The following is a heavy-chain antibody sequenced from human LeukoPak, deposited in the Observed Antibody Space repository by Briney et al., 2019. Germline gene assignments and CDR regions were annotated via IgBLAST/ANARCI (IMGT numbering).Heavy chain of an antibody. CDR2: IYPGDSDT. CDR3: ARQGKYCSSTSCYYFWFDP. Sequence: GASLQICCEGSGSIFTSYWIGGGRALPGKGVEGMGIIYPGDSDTRYRPSFQGQVTISADKSISTAYLQWSSLKASDTAMYYCARQGKYCSSTSCYYFWFDPWGQGTLVTVSS. CDR1: GSIFTSYW. J-gene: IGHJ5*02. V-gene: IGHV5-51*01. D-gene: IGHD2-2*01.